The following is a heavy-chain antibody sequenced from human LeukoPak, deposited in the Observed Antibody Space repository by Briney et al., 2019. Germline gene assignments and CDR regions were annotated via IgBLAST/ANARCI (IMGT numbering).Heavy chain of an antibody. CDR1: GFTFNNYG. CDR3: AKAAVPAPSTVNWFDP. J-gene: IGHJ5*02. D-gene: IGHD2-2*01. Sequence: GGSLRLSCAATGFTFNNYGMSWVRQAPGKGLEWVSAVSGSGDSTYYADFVKGRFAISRDNSKNTVYLQMNSLRAEDTALYYCAKAAVPAPSTVNWFDPWGQGILVTVS. V-gene: IGHV3-23*01. CDR2: VSGSGDST.